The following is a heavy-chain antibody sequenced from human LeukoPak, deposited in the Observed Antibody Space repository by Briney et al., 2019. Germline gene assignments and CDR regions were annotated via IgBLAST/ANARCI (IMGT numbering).Heavy chain of an antibody. CDR3: ARVNRYYGSGSYVYYYYGMDV. Sequence: SETLSLTCAVYGGSFSGYYWSWIRQPPGKGLEWIGEINRGGSANYNPSLKSRVTISVDTSKNQFSLKLSSVTAADTAVYYCARVNRYYGSGSYVYYYYGMDVWGQGTTVTVSS. D-gene: IGHD3-10*01. V-gene: IGHV4-34*09. CDR1: GGSFSGYY. J-gene: IGHJ6*02. CDR2: INRGGSA.